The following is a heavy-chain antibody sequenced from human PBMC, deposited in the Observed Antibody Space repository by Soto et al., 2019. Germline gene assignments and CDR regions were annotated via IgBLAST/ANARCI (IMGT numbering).Heavy chain of an antibody. J-gene: IGHJ6*03. Sequence: PSETLSLTCTVSGVSISSYYWSWIRQPPGKGLEWIGYIYYSGSTNYNPSLKSRVTISVDTSKNQFSLKLSSVTAADTAVYYCARRGYDFWSGYDDYYYMDVCGKGTTVTVSS. D-gene: IGHD3-3*01. V-gene: IGHV4-59*08. CDR2: IYYSGST. CDR1: GVSISSYY. CDR3: ARRGYDFWSGYDDYYYMDV.